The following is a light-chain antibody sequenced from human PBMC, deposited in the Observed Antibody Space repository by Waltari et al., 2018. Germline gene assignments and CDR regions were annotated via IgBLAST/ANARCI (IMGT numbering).Light chain of an antibody. CDR1: SGSIATDY. V-gene: IGLV6-57*03. CDR3: HSYDSSPFWV. Sequence: NFLLTQPHSVSESPGKTVTISCTRSSGSIATDYVQWYQQRPGSAPTTVIYEDDQRPSGVPDRFSGSIDSSSNSASLTISGLKTEYEADYYCHSYDSSPFWVFGGGTKLTVL. J-gene: IGLJ3*02. CDR2: EDD.